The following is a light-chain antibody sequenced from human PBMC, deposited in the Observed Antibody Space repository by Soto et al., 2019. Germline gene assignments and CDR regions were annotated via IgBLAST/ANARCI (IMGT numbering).Light chain of an antibody. CDR2: AAS. CDR1: QGISSY. J-gene: IGKJ4*01. V-gene: IGKV1-8*01. CDR3: QQYYSYPLT. Sequence: IRMTQSPSSLSASTGDRVTITCRASQGISSYLAWYQQKPGKAPKLLIYAASTLQSGVPSRFSGSGSGTDFAITISCLQSEDFATYYCQQYYSYPLTFGGGTKVDIK.